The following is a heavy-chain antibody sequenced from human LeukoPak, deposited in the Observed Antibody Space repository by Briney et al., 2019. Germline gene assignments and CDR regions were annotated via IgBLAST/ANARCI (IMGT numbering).Heavy chain of an antibody. V-gene: IGHV3-7*01. J-gene: IGHJ4*02. CDR1: GFTFSDYW. Sequence: HPGGSLRLSCAASGFTFSDYWMSWVRQAPGKGLEWVANIKQDGSEKYYVDPVKGRFNISRDNAKNSLYLHMNSLRAEDTAVYYCARDPVAYYYDSSGTFDNWGQGTLVTVSS. CDR2: IKQDGSEK. D-gene: IGHD3-22*01. CDR3: ARDPVAYYYDSSGTFDN.